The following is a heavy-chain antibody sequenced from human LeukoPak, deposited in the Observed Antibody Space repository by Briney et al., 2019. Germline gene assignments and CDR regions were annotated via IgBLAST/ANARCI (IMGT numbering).Heavy chain of an antibody. Sequence: PGGSLRLPCAASGFTFSTYTMNWVRQAPGKGLEWVSTVSDSSDVHYSDSVKGRFTISRDNARNSLYLQMNSLRDEDTAVYYCARDGLHTAHFDYWGQGTLVTVSS. CDR2: VSDSSDV. D-gene: IGHD5-18*01. J-gene: IGHJ4*02. CDR1: GFTFSTYT. CDR3: ARDGLHTAHFDY. V-gene: IGHV3-48*02.